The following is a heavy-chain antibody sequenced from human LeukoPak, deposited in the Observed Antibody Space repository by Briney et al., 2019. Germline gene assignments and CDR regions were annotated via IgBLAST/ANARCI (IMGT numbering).Heavy chain of an antibody. J-gene: IGHJ5*02. Sequence: GGSLRLSCAASGFAFSSYWMSWVRQVPGKGLEWVSAISGSGGSTYYADSVKGRFTISRDNSKNTLYLQMNSLRAEDTAVYYCAKFPIPIAAAGTWFDPWGQGTLVTVSS. D-gene: IGHD6-13*01. CDR2: ISGSGGST. CDR1: GFAFSSYW. V-gene: IGHV3-23*01. CDR3: AKFPIPIAAAGTWFDP.